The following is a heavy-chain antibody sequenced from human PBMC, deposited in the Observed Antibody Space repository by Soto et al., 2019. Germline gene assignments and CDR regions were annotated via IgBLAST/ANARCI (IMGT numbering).Heavy chain of an antibody. Sequence: SVKVSCKASGYTFTSYGISWVRQAPGQGLERMGWISAYNGNTNYAQKLQGRVTMTTDTSTSTAYMELRSLRSDVTAVYYCARIELMDLATFDYWGQGTLVTVSS. CDR1: GYTFTSYG. V-gene: IGHV1-18*01. CDR3: ARIELMDLATFDY. D-gene: IGHD2-2*03. J-gene: IGHJ4*02. CDR2: ISAYNGNT.